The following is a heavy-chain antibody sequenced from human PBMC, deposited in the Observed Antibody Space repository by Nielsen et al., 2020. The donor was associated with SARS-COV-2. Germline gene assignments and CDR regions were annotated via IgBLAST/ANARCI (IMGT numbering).Heavy chain of an antibody. V-gene: IGHV4-34*01. J-gene: IGHJ5*02. CDR3: ARQQKSPGINKARVWFDP. CDR2: INHSGST. Sequence: SETLSLTCAVYGGSFSGYYWSWIRQPPGKGLEWIGEINHSGSTNYNPSLKSRVTISVDTSKNQFSLKLSSVTAADTAVYYCARQQKSPGINKARVWFDPWGQGTLVTVSS. D-gene: IGHD1-14*01. CDR1: GGSFSGYY.